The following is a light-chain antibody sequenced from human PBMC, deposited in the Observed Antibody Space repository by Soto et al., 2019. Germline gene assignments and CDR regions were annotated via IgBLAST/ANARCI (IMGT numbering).Light chain of an antibody. V-gene: IGLV1-47*01. CDR1: SSSIGSNY. CDR2: KSD. CDR3: ASWDDSLSGYV. J-gene: IGLJ1*01. Sequence: QSVLTQPPSASGTPGQRVTISWSGSSSSIGSNYVYWYQQLPGTAPKLLIYKSDRRPSGVPDRFSGSKSGTSASLAISGLRSEDEADYHCASWDDSLSGYVFGTGTKLTVL.